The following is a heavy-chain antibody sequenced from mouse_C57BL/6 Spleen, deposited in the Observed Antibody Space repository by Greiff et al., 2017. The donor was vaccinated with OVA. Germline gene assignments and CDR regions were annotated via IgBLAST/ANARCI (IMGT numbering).Heavy chain of an antibody. CDR2: INPNNGGT. V-gene: IGHV1-26*01. CDR1: GYTFTDYY. CDR3: ARSYYGSSYNAMDY. Sequence: EVKLQQSGPELVKPGASVKISCKASGYTFTDYYMNWVKQSHGKSLEWIGDINPNNGGTSYNQKFKGKATLTVDKSSSTAYMELRSLTSEDSAVYYCARSYYGSSYNAMDYWGQGTSVTVSS. J-gene: IGHJ4*01. D-gene: IGHD1-1*01.